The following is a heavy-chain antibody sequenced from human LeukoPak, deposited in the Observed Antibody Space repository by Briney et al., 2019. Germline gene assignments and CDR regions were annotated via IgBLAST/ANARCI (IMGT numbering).Heavy chain of an antibody. J-gene: IGHJ3*02. CDR3: ASSDMLRGDAFDI. Sequence: RASVKVSCKASGYTFTSYGISWVRQAPGQGLEWMGWISAYNGNTNYAQKLQGRVTMTTDTSTSTAYMELRSLRSDDTAVYYCASSDMLRGDAFDIWGQGTMVTVSS. V-gene: IGHV1-18*01. CDR2: ISAYNGNT. D-gene: IGHD3-3*01. CDR1: GYTFTSYG.